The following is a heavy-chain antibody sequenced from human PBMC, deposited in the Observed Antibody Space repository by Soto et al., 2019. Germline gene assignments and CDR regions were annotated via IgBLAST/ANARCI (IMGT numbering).Heavy chain of an antibody. Sequence: QVQLVQSGAEVKKPGSSVKVSCKASGGTFSSYSINWVRQAPGQGLEWMGEIIPIFGTANYAQKFQGRVTITADESTSTAYMEPSSLRSEDKAVYYCARDGGMHSGGIDYCGQGTLVTVSS. CDR1: GGTFSSYS. D-gene: IGHD1-26*01. CDR3: ARDGGMHSGGIDY. J-gene: IGHJ4*02. V-gene: IGHV1-69*01. CDR2: IIPIFGTA.